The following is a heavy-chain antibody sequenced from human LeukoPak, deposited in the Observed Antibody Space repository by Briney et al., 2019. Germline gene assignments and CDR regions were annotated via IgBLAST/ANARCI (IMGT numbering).Heavy chain of an antibody. D-gene: IGHD4-17*01. V-gene: IGHV4-38-2*02. CDR1: GYSISSGYY. J-gene: IGHJ6*03. CDR2: IYHSGST. CDR3: ARDDYGDYYYYMDV. Sequence: SETLSLTCTVSGYSISSGYYWGWIRQPPGKGLEWIGSIYHSGSTYYNPSLKSRVTISVDTSKNQFSLKLRSVTAADTAVYYCARDDYGDYYYYMDVWGKGTTVTVSS.